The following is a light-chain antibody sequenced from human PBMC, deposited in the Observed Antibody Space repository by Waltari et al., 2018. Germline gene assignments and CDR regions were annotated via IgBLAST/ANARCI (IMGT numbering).Light chain of an antibody. V-gene: IGKV3-15*01. CDR3: QQYNKGLDT. J-gene: IGKJ2*01. CDR1: QSVTS. Sequence: EIVMTQSPATLSVSPGEGATLSCRASQSVTSLAWYQQKPGQAPRLLIYGASTRATGIPARFSGSGSGTEFTLTISSLQYEDLAVYYCQQYNKGLDTFGQGTKLEIK. CDR2: GAS.